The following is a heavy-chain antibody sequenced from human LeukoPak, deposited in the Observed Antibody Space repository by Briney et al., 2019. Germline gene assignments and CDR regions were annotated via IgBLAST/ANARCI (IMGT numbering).Heavy chain of an antibody. V-gene: IGHV3-11*05. D-gene: IGHD4-23*01. Sequence: GGSLRLSCAASGFTFRDYHMSWIRQTPGKGLEWLSYISGDSYTKYADSVKGRSTISRDNAKNSLFLQMNSLRVQDTAVYYCARGGGNSGYFQHWGQGTLVTVSS. CDR2: ISGDSYT. CDR3: ARGGGNSGYFQH. CDR1: GFTFRDYH. J-gene: IGHJ1*01.